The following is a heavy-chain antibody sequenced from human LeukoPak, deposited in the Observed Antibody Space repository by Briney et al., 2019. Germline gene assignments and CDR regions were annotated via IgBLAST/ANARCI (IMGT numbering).Heavy chain of an antibody. CDR2: ISSSSGYI. CDR1: GFTFSSYS. D-gene: IGHD3-22*01. V-gene: IGHV3-21*01. CDR3: ARDLADTYYYDSSGYFDY. Sequence: GGSLRLSCAASGFTFSSYSMNWVRQAPGKGLEWVSSISSSSGYIYYADSVKGRFTISRDNAKNSLYLQMNSLRAEDTAVYYCARDLADTYYYDSSGYFDYWGQGTLVTVSS. J-gene: IGHJ4*02.